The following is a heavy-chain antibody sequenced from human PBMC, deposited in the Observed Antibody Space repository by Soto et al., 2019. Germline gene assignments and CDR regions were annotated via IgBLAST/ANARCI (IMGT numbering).Heavy chain of an antibody. CDR1: GFTVNSNY. D-gene: IGHD2-2*01. CDR2: IYADGRT. Sequence: EVQLVEFGGDLVQPGGSLRLSCAASGFTVNSNYISWVRQAPGKGLEWVSVIYADGRTYYADSVKGRFTISRDNSRNTVYLQMNSLRAEDTGLYYCARECSSNSCYYYAIDVWGQGTTVTVSS. J-gene: IGHJ6*02. CDR3: ARECSSNSCYYYAIDV. V-gene: IGHV3-66*01.